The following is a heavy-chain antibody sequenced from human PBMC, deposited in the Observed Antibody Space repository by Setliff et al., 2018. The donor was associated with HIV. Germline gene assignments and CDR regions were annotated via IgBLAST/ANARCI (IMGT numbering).Heavy chain of an antibody. CDR2: FYTSGST. D-gene: IGHD1-1*01. V-gene: IGHV4-4*09. Sequence: SETLSLTCTVSGGSFTTYYWSWLRQPPGKELEWIGYFYTSGSTNYNPSLKSRVTISIDTSKNQFSLKLNAVTAADAAVYYCARRPPLTTGREYYFDFWGQGTLVTVSS. CDR3: ARRPPLTTGREYYFDF. CDR1: GGSFTTYY. J-gene: IGHJ4*02.